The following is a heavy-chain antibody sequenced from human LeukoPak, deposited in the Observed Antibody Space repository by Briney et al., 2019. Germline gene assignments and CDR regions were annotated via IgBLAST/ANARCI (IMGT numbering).Heavy chain of an antibody. CDR2: INAGNSNT. Sequence: AASVKVSCKASGYTFTSYAMHWVRQAPGQRLEWMGWINAGNSNTKYSQKFQGRVTITRDTSASTAYMELSSLRSEDTAVYYCAREGIAAAGDKFDYWGQGTLVTVSS. CDR3: AREGIAAAGDKFDY. D-gene: IGHD6-13*01. J-gene: IGHJ4*02. CDR1: GYTFTSYA. V-gene: IGHV1-3*01.